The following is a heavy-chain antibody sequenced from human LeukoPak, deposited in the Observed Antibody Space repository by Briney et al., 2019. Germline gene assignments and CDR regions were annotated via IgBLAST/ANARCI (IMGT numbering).Heavy chain of an antibody. D-gene: IGHD6-19*01. CDR1: GGSISSGSYY. Sequence: SETLSLTCTVSGGSISSGSYYWSWIRQPAGKGLEWIGRIYTSGSTNYNPSLKSRVTISVDTSKNQFSLNLSSVAAADTAVYYCARDQALGYGWPTVLAIDIWGQGTMVTVSS. J-gene: IGHJ3*02. V-gene: IGHV4-61*02. CDR3: ARDQALGYGWPTVLAIDI. CDR2: IYTSGST.